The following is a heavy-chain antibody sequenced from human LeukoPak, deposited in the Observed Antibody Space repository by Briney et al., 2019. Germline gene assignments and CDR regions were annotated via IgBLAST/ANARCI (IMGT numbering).Heavy chain of an antibody. V-gene: IGHV4-34*01. CDR1: GGSFSGYY. CDR2: INHSGST. J-gene: IGHJ4*02. Sequence: PSETLSLTCAVYGGSFSGYYWSWIRQPPGKGLGWIGEINHSGSTNYNPSLKSRVTISVDTSKNQFSLKLSSVTAADTAVYYCARGGLRDYVWGSYRYYFDYWGQGTLVTVSS. CDR3: ARGGLRDYVWGSYRYYFDY. D-gene: IGHD3-16*02.